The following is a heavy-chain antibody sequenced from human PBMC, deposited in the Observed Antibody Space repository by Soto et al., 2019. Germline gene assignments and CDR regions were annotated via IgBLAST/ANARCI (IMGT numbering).Heavy chain of an antibody. J-gene: IGHJ6*02. CDR3: ARLDFWVIAAAGKGYYYGMDV. CDR1: GYSFTSYL. Sequence: PGESLKISCRVSGYSFTSYLISWVRQMPGKGLEWMGRIDPSDSYTNYSPSFQGHVTISADKSISTAYLQWSSLKASDTAMYYCARLDFWVIAAAGKGYYYGMDVWGQGTTVTVS. V-gene: IGHV5-10-1*01. CDR2: IDPSDSYT. D-gene: IGHD6-13*01.